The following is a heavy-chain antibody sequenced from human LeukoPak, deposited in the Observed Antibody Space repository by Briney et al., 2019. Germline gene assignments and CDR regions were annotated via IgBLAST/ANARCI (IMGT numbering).Heavy chain of an antibody. Sequence: GGSLRLSCAASGFTLSSYAMSWVRQAPGKGLEWVSLISGNAGSTYYADSVKGRFTISRDNSKSTLYLQMNSLRAEDTAVYYCAKEVQLYDFWSGYYFDYWGQGTLVTVSS. CDR3: AKEVQLYDFWSGYYFDY. J-gene: IGHJ4*02. V-gene: IGHV3-23*01. CDR2: ISGNAGST. CDR1: GFTLSSYA. D-gene: IGHD3-3*01.